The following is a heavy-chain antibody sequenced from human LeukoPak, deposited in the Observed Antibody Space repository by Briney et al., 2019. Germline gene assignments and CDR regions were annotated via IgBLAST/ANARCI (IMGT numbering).Heavy chain of an antibody. V-gene: IGHV3-11*01. Sequence: PGGSLRLSCAASGFTFSDYYMSWIRQAPGKGLEWVSYISSSGSTIYYADSVKGRFTISRDNAKNSLYLQMNSLRAEDTAVYYCATPKPLNWHDYFDYWGQGTLVTVSS. CDR1: GFTFSDYY. J-gene: IGHJ4*02. D-gene: IGHD1-1*01. CDR3: ATPKPLNWHDYFDY. CDR2: ISSSGSTI.